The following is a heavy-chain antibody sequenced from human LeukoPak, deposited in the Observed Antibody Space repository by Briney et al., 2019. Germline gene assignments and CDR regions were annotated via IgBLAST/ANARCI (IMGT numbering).Heavy chain of an antibody. CDR3: ADTAFDY. CDR2: VSSSGANT. J-gene: IGHJ4*02. V-gene: IGHV3-23*01. CDR1: GFTFSSYG. D-gene: IGHD5-18*01. Sequence: GGSLRLSCAASGFTFSSYGMSWVRQAPAKGLEWVSTVSSSGANTHYADPVKGRLTISRDNSKNTLYLQMNSLRAEDTAVYYCADTAFDYWGQGTLVTVSS.